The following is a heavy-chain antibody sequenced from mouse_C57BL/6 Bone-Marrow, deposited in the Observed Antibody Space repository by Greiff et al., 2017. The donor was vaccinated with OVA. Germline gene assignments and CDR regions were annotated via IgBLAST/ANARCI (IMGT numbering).Heavy chain of an antibody. J-gene: IGHJ2*01. CDR1: GYTFTSYW. CDR3: ARCYYGSSYFDY. D-gene: IGHD1-1*01. V-gene: IGHV1-52*01. Sequence: QVQLQQPGPELVRPGSSVKLSCKASGYTFTSYWMHWVKQRPIQGLEWIGNIDPSDSETHYNQKFKDKATLTVDKSSSTAYMQLSSLTSEDSAVYYCARCYYGSSYFDYWGQGTTLTVSS. CDR2: IDPSDSET.